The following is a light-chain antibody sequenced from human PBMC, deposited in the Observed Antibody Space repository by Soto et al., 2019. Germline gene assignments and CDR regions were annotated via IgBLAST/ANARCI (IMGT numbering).Light chain of an antibody. V-gene: IGKV3-20*01. CDR3: QKYGRSTWT. Sequence: EIVLTQAPATLSLSPGERATLSCRASQRVSSYLALYQQKPGQAPRIIIYEESNRATGIPDRVSGSGSGTDLNLTISRLEPEDFAVDDGQKYGRSTWTCGQGTKVDIK. CDR1: QRVSSY. J-gene: IGKJ1*01. CDR2: EES.